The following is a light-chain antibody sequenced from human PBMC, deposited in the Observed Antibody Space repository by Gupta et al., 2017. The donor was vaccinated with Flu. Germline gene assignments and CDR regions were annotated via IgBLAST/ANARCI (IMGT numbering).Light chain of an antibody. CDR1: SLRTYY. Sequence: SSELTQDPAVSVALGQTVRITCQGDSLRTYYTSWYQQKPGQAPVLVIYARDNRPSGIPDRFSGSSSGNTASLTITGAQAEDEADYYCNSRDNSGNHVIFGGGTKLTV. CDR3: NSRDNSGNHVI. CDR2: ARD. V-gene: IGLV3-19*01. J-gene: IGLJ2*01.